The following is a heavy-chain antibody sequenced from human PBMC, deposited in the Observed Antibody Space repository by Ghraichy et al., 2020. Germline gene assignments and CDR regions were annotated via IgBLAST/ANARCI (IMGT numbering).Heavy chain of an antibody. J-gene: IGHJ6*02. Sequence: SETLSLTCTVSGGSISSYYWSWIRQPPGKGLEWIGYIYYSGSTNYNPSLKSRVTISVDTSKNQFSLKLSSVTAADTAVYYCARDRGSAVGATHYYYYGMDVWGQGTTVTVSS. V-gene: IGHV4-59*01. CDR1: GGSISSYY. D-gene: IGHD1-26*01. CDR2: IYYSGST. CDR3: ARDRGSAVGATHYYYYGMDV.